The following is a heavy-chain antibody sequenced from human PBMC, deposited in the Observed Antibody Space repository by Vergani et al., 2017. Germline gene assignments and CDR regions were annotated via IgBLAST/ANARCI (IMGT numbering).Heavy chain of an antibody. CDR1: GASIRSSNYY. CDR3: ACHSTVESLVNLGWIDP. Sequence: QLQLQESGPGLVKPSATLSLTCSVSGASIRSSNYYWGWIRQPPGKGLEWIASIYYSGSTYYNSSLKSPVTISVDTSKNQFSLKLSSVTAAVTSVYFCACHSTVESLVNLGWIDPWGQGILVTVSS. V-gene: IGHV4-39*01. D-gene: IGHD6-19*01. CDR2: IYYSGST. J-gene: IGHJ5*02.